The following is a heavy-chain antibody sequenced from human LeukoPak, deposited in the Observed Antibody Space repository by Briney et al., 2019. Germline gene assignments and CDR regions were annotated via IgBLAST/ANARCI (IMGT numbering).Heavy chain of an antibody. D-gene: IGHD4-17*01. CDR1: GYTFNNYG. V-gene: IGHV1-18*01. CDR2: ISTYNGNT. Sequence: ASVKVSCKASGYTFNNYGVSWVRQAPGQGLEWMGWISTYNGNTNYAQKFQGRVTVTTDTSTSTAYMELRSLRFDDTAVYYCATTGDGFDIWRQGTMVRVSS. J-gene: IGHJ3*02. CDR3: ATTGDGFDI.